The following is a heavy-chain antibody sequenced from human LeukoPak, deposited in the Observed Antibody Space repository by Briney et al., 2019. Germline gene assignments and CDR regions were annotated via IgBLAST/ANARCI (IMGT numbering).Heavy chain of an antibody. CDR2: ISYDGSNK. D-gene: IGHD3-3*01. CDR1: GFTFSSYA. V-gene: IGHV3-30-3*01. Sequence: GRSLRLSCAAPGFTFSSYAMHWVRQAPGKGLEWVAVISYDGSNKYYADSVKGRFTISRDNSKNTLYLQMNSLRAEDTAVYYCARDQEKYYDFWSGPTPAPFDPWGQGTLVTVSS. CDR3: ARDQEKYYDFWSGPTPAPFDP. J-gene: IGHJ5*02.